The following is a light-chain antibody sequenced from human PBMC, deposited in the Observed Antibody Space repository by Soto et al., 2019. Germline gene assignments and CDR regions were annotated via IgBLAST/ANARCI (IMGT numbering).Light chain of an antibody. CDR2: EVR. Sequence: ALTQPASVSGSPGQSITISCTGTSSDIGGYDYVSWYQQRPGKAPKLMIYEVRYRPSGVSNRFSGSKSGNTASLTISGLQAEDEAVYYCCSYTRTSNHYFFGSGTKVTVL. V-gene: IGLV2-14*01. J-gene: IGLJ1*01. CDR3: CSYTRTSNHYF. CDR1: SSDIGGYDY.